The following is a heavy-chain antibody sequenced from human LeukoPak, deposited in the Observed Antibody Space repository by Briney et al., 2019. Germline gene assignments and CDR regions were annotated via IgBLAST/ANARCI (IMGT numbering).Heavy chain of an antibody. D-gene: IGHD4-17*01. CDR3: ARGKGIPKEDYGDYVHWFDP. CDR2: ISSSGSTI. Sequence: PGGTLRPSCSASGFTFSSYAMSWVRQAPGKGLEWVSYISSSGSTIYYADSVKGRFTISRDNAKNSLYLQMNSLRAEDTAVYYCARGKGIPKEDYGDYVHWFDPWGQGTLVTVSS. V-gene: IGHV3-48*04. CDR1: GFTFSSYA. J-gene: IGHJ5*02.